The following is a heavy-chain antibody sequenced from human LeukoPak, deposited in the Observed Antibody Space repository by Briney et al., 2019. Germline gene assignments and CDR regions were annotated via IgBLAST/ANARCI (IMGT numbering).Heavy chain of an antibody. D-gene: IGHD3-22*01. CDR1: GGTFSSYA. CDR2: ISPIFGTA. V-gene: IGHV1-69*05. Sequence: ASVKVSCKAAGGTFSSYAISWVRQAPGQGLEWMGGISPIFGTANYAQKFQGRVTITTDESTSTAYMELSSLRSEDTAVYYCASSITMIVVVIPPYFDYWGQGTLVTVSS. CDR3: ASSITMIVVVIPPYFDY. J-gene: IGHJ4*02.